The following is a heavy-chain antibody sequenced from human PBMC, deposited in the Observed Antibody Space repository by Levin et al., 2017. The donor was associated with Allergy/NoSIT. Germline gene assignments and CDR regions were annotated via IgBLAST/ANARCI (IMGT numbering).Heavy chain of an antibody. D-gene: IGHD4-11*01. Sequence: PSETLSLTCTVSGGSISSYYWSWIRQPAGKGLEWIGRIYTSGSTNYNPSLKSRVTMSVDTSKNQFSLKLSSVTAAATAVYYCARDLGSQRYSNSVFGGGRTKYYYYGMDVWGQGTTVTVSS. CDR1: GGSISSYY. V-gene: IGHV4-4*07. CDR3: ARDLGSQRYSNSVFGGGRTKYYYYGMDV. CDR2: IYTSGST. J-gene: IGHJ6*02.